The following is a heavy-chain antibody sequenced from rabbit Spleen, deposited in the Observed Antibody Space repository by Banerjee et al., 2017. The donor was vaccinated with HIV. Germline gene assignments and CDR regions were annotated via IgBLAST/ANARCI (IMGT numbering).Heavy chain of an antibody. D-gene: IGHD1-1*01. CDR1: GFSFSSRYY. CDR3: ARDTSSSFSSYGMDL. V-gene: IGHV1S40*01. J-gene: IGHJ6*01. CDR2: IDSGSSGFA. Sequence: EESGGDLVKPGASLTLTCTASGFSFSSRYYMCWVRQAPGKGLEWIACIDSGSSGFAYYATWAIGRFTCSKPSSTTVTLQMTRLTAADTATYFCARDTSSSFSSYGMDLWGPGTLVTVS.